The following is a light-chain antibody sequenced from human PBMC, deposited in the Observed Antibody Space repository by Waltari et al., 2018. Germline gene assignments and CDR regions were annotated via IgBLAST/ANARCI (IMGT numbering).Light chain of an antibody. CDR2: ETS. Sequence: EIVLTQSPATLSLSPGERATLSCRASQSVSSYLAWYQQRPGQAPRLLIYETSNRATGIPARFSGSGSGTDFTLNISSLEPEDFAVYYCQQRSDWPSFGGGTKVEIK. V-gene: IGKV3-11*01. CDR3: QQRSDWPS. CDR1: QSVSSY. J-gene: IGKJ4*01.